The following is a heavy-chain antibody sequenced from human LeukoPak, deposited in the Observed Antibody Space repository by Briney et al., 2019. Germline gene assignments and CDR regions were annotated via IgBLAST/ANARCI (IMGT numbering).Heavy chain of an antibody. CDR3: AKDFDYGGNPGYYSYYYGMDV. CDR1: GFTFSSYG. J-gene: IGHJ6*02. CDR2: ISYDGSNK. Sequence: GGSLRLSCAASGFTFSSYGMHWVRQAPGKGLEWVAVISYDGSNKYYADSVKGRFTISRDNTKSSLYLQMNRLRAEDTALYYCAKDFDYGGNPGYYSYYYGMDVWGQGTTVTVSS. V-gene: IGHV3-30*18. D-gene: IGHD4-23*01.